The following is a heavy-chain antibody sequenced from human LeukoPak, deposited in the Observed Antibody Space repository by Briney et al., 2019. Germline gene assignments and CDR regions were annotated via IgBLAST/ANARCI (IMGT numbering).Heavy chain of an antibody. D-gene: IGHD3-3*01. CDR2: IYYSGST. J-gene: IGHJ4*02. CDR1: GGSISSSSYY. CDR3: ARRSNDFWSGLISSFDY. Sequence: SETLSLTYTVSGGSISSSSYYWGWIRQPPGKGLEWIGSIYYSGSTYYDPSLKSRVTISVDTSKNQFSLKLSSVTAADTAVYYCARRSNDFWSGLISSFDYWGQGTLVTVSS. V-gene: IGHV4-39*01.